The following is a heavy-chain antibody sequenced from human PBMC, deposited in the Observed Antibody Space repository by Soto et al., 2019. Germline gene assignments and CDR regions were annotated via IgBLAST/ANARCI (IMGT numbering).Heavy chain of an antibody. Sequence: PSETLSLTCRVSGSSITNSFYWGWIRQSPEKGLEWIGSISHTGRTSYNPSLKSRVSISVDTSKNQFSLTLTSVTAADTAVYYCARDPANLALAVAYFDSWGLGTLVTVSS. CDR3: ARDPANLALAVAYFDS. V-gene: IGHV4-38-2*02. CDR2: ISHTGRT. J-gene: IGHJ4*02. CDR1: GSSITNSFY. D-gene: IGHD2-15*01.